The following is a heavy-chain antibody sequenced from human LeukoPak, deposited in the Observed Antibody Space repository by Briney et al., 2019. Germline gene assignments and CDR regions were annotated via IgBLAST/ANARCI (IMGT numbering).Heavy chain of an antibody. CDR1: GYTFTNYA. CDR2: ISYDGSNK. D-gene: IGHD3-22*01. Sequence: SCKASGYTFTNYAMHWVRQAPGKGLEWVAVISYDGSNKYYADSVKGRFTISRDNSKNTLYLQMNSLRAEDTAVYYCAREVGIVVVTRWFDPWGQGTLVTVSS. CDR3: AREVGIVVVTRWFDP. J-gene: IGHJ5*02. V-gene: IGHV3-30-3*01.